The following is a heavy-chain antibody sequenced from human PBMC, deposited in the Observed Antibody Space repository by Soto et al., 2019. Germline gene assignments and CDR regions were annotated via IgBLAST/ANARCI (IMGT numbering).Heavy chain of an antibody. D-gene: IGHD2-15*01. CDR2: INTDNGNT. Sequence: ASVKVSCKAYGYSFTSYAMHWVRQAPGQRLEWMGWINTDNGNTKYSQKFQGRVTITRDTSASTAYMELNSLRSEDTAVYYCARDNVVVVGAPAYYGMEFWGKGTTVTVS. CDR3: ARDNVVVVGAPAYYGMEF. CDR1: GYSFTSYA. V-gene: IGHV1-3*04. J-gene: IGHJ6*04.